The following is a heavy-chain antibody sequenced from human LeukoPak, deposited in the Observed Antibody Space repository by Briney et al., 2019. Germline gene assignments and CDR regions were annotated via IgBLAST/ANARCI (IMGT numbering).Heavy chain of an antibody. D-gene: IGHD2-15*01. CDR2: IYYSGGT. CDR3: ARTYCSGGSCYSGFWFDP. V-gene: IGHV4-59*01. J-gene: IGHJ5*02. Sequence: SETLSLTCTVSGGSISSYYWSWIRPPPGKGLEWIGYIYYSGGTNYNPSLKSRVTISVDTSKNQFSLKLSSVTAADTAVYYCARTYCSGGSCYSGFWFDPWGQGTLVTVSS. CDR1: GGSISSYY.